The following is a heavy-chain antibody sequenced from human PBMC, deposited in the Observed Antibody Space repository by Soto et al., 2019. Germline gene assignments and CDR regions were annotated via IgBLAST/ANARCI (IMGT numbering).Heavy chain of an antibody. CDR2: IYYSGST. V-gene: IGHV4-30-4*01. CDR3: ARVYYYDSSGYPRPYFQH. D-gene: IGHD3-22*01. J-gene: IGHJ1*01. CDR1: GGSISSGDYY. Sequence: QVQLQESGPGLVKPSQTLSLTCTVSGGSISSGDYYWSWIRQPPGKGLEWIGYIYYSGSTYYNPSLKSRVTIAVDTSKNQFSLKLSSVTAADTAVYYCARVYYYDSSGYPRPYFQHWGQGTLVTVSS.